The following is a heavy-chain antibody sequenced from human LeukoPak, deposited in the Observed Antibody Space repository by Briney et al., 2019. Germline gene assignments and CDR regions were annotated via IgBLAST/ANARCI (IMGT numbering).Heavy chain of an antibody. CDR1: GYSFTDYY. CDR3: ASSQEGSGSYSPYYFDY. CDR2: INPFSGGT. D-gene: IGHD3-10*01. J-gene: IGHJ4*02. Sequence: ASVKVSCKASGYSFTDYYIHWVRQAPGQGLEWMGWINPFSGGTKYAQKFQGWVAMTTDTSTSTAYMELRSLRSDDTAVYYCASSQEGSGSYSPYYFDYWGQGTLVTVSS. V-gene: IGHV1-2*04.